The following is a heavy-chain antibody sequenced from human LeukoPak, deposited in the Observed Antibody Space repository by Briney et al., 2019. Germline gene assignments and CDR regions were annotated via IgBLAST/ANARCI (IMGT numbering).Heavy chain of an antibody. J-gene: IGHJ6*03. CDR2: IYTSGST. CDR1: GGSISSYY. CDR3: ARALDSGSYREEYYYYCMDV. D-gene: IGHD1-26*01. Sequence: PSETLSLTCTVSGGSISSYYWSWIRQPAGKGLEWIGRIYTSGSTNYNPSLKSRVTMSVDTSKNQFSLKLSSVTAADTAVYYCARALDSGSYREEYYYYCMDVWGKGTTVTVSS. V-gene: IGHV4-4*07.